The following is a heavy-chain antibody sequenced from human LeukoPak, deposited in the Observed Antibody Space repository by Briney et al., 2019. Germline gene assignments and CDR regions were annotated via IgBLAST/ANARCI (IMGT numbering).Heavy chain of an antibody. D-gene: IGHD2-21*01. J-gene: IGHJ2*01. V-gene: IGHV4-59*01. CDR3: ARTAYARFFDL. CDR1: GDPINSYY. Sequence: SETLSLTCTVSGDPINSYYGSWIRQPPGKGLEWIGHIYYSGSTNYNPSLKSRVTISIDTSKNQFPLKLSSVTAADTAVYYCARTAYARFFDLWGRGTLVTVSS. CDR2: IYYSGST.